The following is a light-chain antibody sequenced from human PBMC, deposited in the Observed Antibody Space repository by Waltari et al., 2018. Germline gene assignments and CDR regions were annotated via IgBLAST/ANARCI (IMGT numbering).Light chain of an antibody. CDR3: CAYAGSHTWV. Sequence: QSALTQPRSVSGSPGQSVTISCTGTSSDVGGYNYVSWYQQHPGKAPKLMIYDVTKRPSGVPDRFSGSKSGNPASLTISGLQAEDEAEYYCCAYAGSHTWVFGGGTKLTVL. V-gene: IGLV2-11*01. CDR2: DVT. CDR1: SSDVGGYNY. J-gene: IGLJ3*02.